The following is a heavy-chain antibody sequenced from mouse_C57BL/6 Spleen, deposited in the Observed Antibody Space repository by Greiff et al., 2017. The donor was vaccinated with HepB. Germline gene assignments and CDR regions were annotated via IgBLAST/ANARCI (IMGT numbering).Heavy chain of an antibody. CDR3: AVYYYGSSYRFAY. V-gene: IGHV1-61*01. Sequence: PLQQPGAPLLRPGSPCKLSCKASGSTFTSYWTDWVKQRPGQGLEWIGNIYPSDSETHYNQKFKDKATLTVDKSSSTAYMQLSSLTSEDSAVYYCAVYYYGSSYRFAYWGQGTLVTVSA. CDR1: GSTFTSYW. D-gene: IGHD1-1*01. J-gene: IGHJ3*01. CDR2: IYPSDSET.